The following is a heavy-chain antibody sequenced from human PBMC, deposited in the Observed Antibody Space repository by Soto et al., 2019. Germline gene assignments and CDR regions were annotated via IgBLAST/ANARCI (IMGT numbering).Heavy chain of an antibody. D-gene: IGHD3-16*01. V-gene: IGHV3-7*02. CDR1: GFIFSSYW. CDR2: IKQDGSEE. CDR3: AKPYLGALPHYAFDI. J-gene: IGHJ3*02. Sequence: GGSLRLSCSASGFIFSSYWMSWLRQAPGKGLEWVASIKQDGSEEYYVDSVKGRFTISRDNAKNSLYLQMNSLRPEDTAVYYCAKPYLGALPHYAFDIWGQGTMVTVSS.